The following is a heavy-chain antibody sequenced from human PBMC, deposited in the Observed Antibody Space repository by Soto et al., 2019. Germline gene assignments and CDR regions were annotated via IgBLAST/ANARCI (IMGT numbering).Heavy chain of an antibody. CDR2: IYYSGNT. J-gene: IGHJ5*02. Sequence: SETLSLTCTVSGGSISSSSYFWGWIRQPPGKGLEWIGSIYYSGNTYYNPSLNGRVTVSVDTSKNQFSLKLSSVTAADTAVYYCARSSGTSWPRVWFDPWGQGTLVTVSS. D-gene: IGHD6-13*01. CDR3: ARSSGTSWPRVWFDP. CDR1: GGSISSSSYF. V-gene: IGHV4-39*01.